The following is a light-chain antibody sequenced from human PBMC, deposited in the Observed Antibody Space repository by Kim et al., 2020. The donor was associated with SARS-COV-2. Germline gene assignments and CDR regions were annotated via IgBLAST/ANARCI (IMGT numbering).Light chain of an antibody. CDR1: GSDVGGYSY. CDR3: SSYTTSNTLV. CDR2: DVT. Sequence: GHSIPISCTGDGSDVGGYSYVSWDQQYPGKARKIMIYDVTKRPSGVSNRFSGSKSGNTASLTIAGLQAEDEADYYCSSYTTSNTLVFGGGTQLTVL. V-gene: IGLV2-14*04. J-gene: IGLJ2*01.